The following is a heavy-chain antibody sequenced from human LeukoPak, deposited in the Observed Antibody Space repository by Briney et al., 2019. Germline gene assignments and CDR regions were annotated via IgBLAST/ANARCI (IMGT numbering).Heavy chain of an antibody. D-gene: IGHD2-2*01. CDR1: GYTFTGYY. Sequence: GASVKVSCKASGYTFTGYYMHWVRQAPGQGLEWMGWINPNSGGTNYAQKFQGRVTMTRDTSISTAYMELSRLRSDDTAVYYCATSRGYCSSTSCRDDYYFGYWGQGTLVTVSS. CDR2: INPNSGGT. J-gene: IGHJ4*02. V-gene: IGHV1-2*02. CDR3: ATSRGYCSSTSCRDDYYFGY.